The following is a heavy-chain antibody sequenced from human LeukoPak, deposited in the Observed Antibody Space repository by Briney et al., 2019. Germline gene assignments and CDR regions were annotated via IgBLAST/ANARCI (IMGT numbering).Heavy chain of an antibody. CDR3: ARASAHWSDY. Sequence: ASVKVSCKASAYTFTNYGISWVRQAPGQGLEWMGWIRAYNGNTNYEQKVQGRVTMTTDASTSTAYMELRSLTSDDTAVYYCARASAHWSDYWGQGTLVTVSS. CDR1: AYTFTNYG. D-gene: IGHD2-8*02. CDR2: IRAYNGNT. J-gene: IGHJ4*02. V-gene: IGHV1-18*01.